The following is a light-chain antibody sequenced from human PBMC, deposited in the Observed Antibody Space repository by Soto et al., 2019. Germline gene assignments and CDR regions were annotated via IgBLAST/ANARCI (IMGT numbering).Light chain of an antibody. Sequence: EIVLTQSPGTLSLSPGERATLSCRASQSVSSSYLAWYQQKPGQAPRLLIYGASSRATGIPDRFSGSGSGTDITLTISRLEPEDFAVYYCQQYGSSSFTVGPGTKVDIK. J-gene: IGKJ3*01. CDR1: QSVSSSY. CDR3: QQYGSSSFT. V-gene: IGKV3-20*01. CDR2: GAS.